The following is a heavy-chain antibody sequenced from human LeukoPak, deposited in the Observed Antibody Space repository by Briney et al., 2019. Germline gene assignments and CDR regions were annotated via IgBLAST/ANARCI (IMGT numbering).Heavy chain of an antibody. CDR2: IIPIFGTA. Sequence: SVKVSCKDSGGTFSSYAISWVRQAPGQGLEWMGGIIPIFGTANYAQKFQGRVTITADKSTSTAYMELSSLRSEDTAVYYCARALRGAIYNWFDPWGQGTLVTVSS. V-gene: IGHV1-69*06. CDR1: GGTFSSYA. D-gene: IGHD2-2*01. CDR3: ARALRGAIYNWFDP. J-gene: IGHJ5*02.